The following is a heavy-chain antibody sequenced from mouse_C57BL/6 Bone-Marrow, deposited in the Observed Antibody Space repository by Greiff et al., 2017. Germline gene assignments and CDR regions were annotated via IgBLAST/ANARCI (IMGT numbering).Heavy chain of an antibody. CDR2: INPNNGGT. CDR1: GYTFTDYY. J-gene: IGHJ2*01. CDR3: ARWGTTVVATDYFDY. Sequence: VQLQQSGPELVKPGASVKISCKASGYTFTDYYMNWVKQSHGKSLEWIGDINPNNGGTSYNQKFKGKATLTVDKSSSTAYMELHSLTSEDSAVYYCARWGTTVVATDYFDYWGQGTTLTVSS. V-gene: IGHV1-26*01. D-gene: IGHD1-1*01.